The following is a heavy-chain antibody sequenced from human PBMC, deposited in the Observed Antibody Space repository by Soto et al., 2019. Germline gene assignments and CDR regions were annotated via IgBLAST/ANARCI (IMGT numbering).Heavy chain of an antibody. J-gene: IGHJ6*02. Sequence: SETLSLTCAVSGGSISSSNWWSWVRQPPGKGLEWIGEIYHSGSTNYNPSLKSRVTISVDKSKNQFSLKLSSVTAADTAVYYCATEKLAYCGGDCYWPSSPTGYYGMDVWGQGTTVTVSS. CDR3: ATEKLAYCGGDCYWPSSPTGYYGMDV. D-gene: IGHD2-21*02. CDR2: IYHSGST. V-gene: IGHV4-4*02. CDR1: GGSISSSNW.